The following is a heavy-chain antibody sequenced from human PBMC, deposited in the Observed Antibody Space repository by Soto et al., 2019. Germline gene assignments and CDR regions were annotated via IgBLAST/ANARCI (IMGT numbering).Heavy chain of an antibody. CDR3: ARDLVAAATRFEAFDI. D-gene: IGHD2-2*01. J-gene: IGHJ3*02. CDR1: GFTFSSYW. V-gene: IGHV3-7*03. CDR2: IKQDGSEN. Sequence: GGSLRLSCAASGFTFSSYWMSWVRQAPGKGLEWVANIKQDGSENYYVDSVKGRFTISRDNAKNSLYLQMYSLRAEDTAVYYSARDLVAAATRFEAFDIWGQGTMVTVSS.